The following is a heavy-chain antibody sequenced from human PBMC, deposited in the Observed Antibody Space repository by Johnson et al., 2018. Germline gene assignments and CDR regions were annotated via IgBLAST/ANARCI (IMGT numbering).Heavy chain of an antibody. D-gene: IGHD3-22*01. CDR1: GFNFSNYV. Sequence: QVQLVQSGGGVVQPGRSLRLSCAASGFNFSNYVMHWVRQAPGKGLEWMAIIWYDGRKKFYEGSVKGRFTISRDNSESTLYLQMNGLRAEDTALYYCARPGSAASSGYHGAFYIWGQGTRVTVSS. J-gene: IGHJ3*02. V-gene: IGHV3-33*01. CDR2: IWYDGRKK. CDR3: ARPGSAASSGYHGAFYI.